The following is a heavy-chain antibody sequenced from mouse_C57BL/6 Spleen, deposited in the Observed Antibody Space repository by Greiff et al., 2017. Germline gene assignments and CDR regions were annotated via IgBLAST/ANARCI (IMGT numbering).Heavy chain of an antibody. Sequence: EVMLVESGGGLVKPGGSLKLSCAASGFTFSDYGMHWVRQAPEKGLEWVAYISSGSSTIYYADTVKGRFTISRDNAKNTLFLQMTSLRSEDTAMYYCAKMDEAWFAYWGQGTLVTVSA. CDR1: GFTFSDYG. J-gene: IGHJ3*01. CDR3: AKMDEAWFAY. V-gene: IGHV5-17*01. D-gene: IGHD2-3*01. CDR2: ISSGSSTI.